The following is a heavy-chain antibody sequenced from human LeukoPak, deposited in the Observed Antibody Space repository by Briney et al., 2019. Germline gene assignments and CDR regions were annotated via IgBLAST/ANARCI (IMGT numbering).Heavy chain of an antibody. V-gene: IGHV4-34*01. Sequence: PSETPSLTCAVYGGSFSGYYWSWIRQPPGKGLEWIGEINHSGSTNYNPSLKSRVTISVDTSKNQFSLKLSSVTAADTAVYYCARARIAVAGRGKAFDIWGQGTMVTVSS. D-gene: IGHD6-19*01. CDR2: INHSGST. J-gene: IGHJ3*02. CDR3: ARARIAVAGRGKAFDI. CDR1: GGSFSGYY.